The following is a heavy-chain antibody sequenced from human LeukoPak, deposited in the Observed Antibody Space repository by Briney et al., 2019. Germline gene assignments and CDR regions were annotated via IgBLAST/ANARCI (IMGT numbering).Heavy chain of an antibody. Sequence: GGSLRLSCAASGFTFNTYSMNWVRQAPGKGLVWVSRMYGDMREISYADSVKGRFTISRDNAKNTVYLQMHSLRGDDTAVYYCARDLGLRGSTWGQGTLVTVSS. CDR2: MYGDMREI. J-gene: IGHJ5*02. V-gene: IGHV3-74*01. CDR3: ARDLGLRGST. CDR1: GFTFNTYS. D-gene: IGHD4-23*01.